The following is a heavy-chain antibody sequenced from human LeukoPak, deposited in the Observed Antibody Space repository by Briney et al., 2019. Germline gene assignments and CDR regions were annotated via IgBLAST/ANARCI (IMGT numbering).Heavy chain of an antibody. Sequence: GGSLRLSCAASGFTFSSYAMHWVRQAPGKGLEWVGFIRSKAYGGTTEYAASVKGRFTISRDDSKSIAYLQMNSLKTEDTAVYYCTRDKRRDYYDSSGYYYLPYFQHWGQGTLVTVSS. D-gene: IGHD3-22*01. CDR1: GFTFSSYA. V-gene: IGHV3-49*04. J-gene: IGHJ1*01. CDR2: IRSKAYGGTT. CDR3: TRDKRRDYYDSSGYYYLPYFQH.